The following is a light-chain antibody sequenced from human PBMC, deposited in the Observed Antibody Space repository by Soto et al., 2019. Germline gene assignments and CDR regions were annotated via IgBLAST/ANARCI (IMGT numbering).Light chain of an antibody. CDR3: QQYQSYSS. J-gene: IGKJ3*01. Sequence: DILMTQSPSTLSASVGDRVTITCRASQSLSSWLAWYQQKPGKAPKLLIQKASNLESGVPSRFSGSGSGTEFTLTISSLQPDDFATYYCQQYQSYSSFGPGTKVDIK. V-gene: IGKV1-5*03. CDR1: QSLSSW. CDR2: KAS.